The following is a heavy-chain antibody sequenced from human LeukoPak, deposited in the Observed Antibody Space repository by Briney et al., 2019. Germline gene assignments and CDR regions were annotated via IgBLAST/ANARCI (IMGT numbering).Heavy chain of an antibody. V-gene: IGHV3-66*01. CDR1: GFTFSTYA. J-gene: IGHJ4*02. CDR2: IYSGGST. CDR3: ARDVDY. Sequence: PGGSLRLSCAGSGFTFSTYAMTWVRQAPGKGLEWVSVIYSGGSTYYADSVKGRFTISRDNSKNTLYLQMNSLRAEDTAVYYCARDVDYWGQGTLVTVSS.